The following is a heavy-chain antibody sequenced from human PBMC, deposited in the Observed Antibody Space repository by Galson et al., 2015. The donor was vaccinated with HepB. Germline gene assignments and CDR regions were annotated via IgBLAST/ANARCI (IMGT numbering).Heavy chain of an antibody. CDR3: ARAQRDVVVVHPPDY. J-gene: IGHJ4*02. CDR1: GYSFTTSA. Sequence: SVKVSCKASGYSFTTSAMHWVRQAPGQRLEWMGWINTGDGNTRYSQKFQGRVTISRDTSANTAYMDLSSLRSEDTAVYYCARAQRDVVVVHPPDYWGQGTLVTVSS. V-gene: IGHV1-3*04. CDR2: INTGDGNT. D-gene: IGHD2-15*01.